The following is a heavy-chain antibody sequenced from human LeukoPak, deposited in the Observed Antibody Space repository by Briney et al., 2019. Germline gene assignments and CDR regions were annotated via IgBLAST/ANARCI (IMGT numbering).Heavy chain of an antibody. CDR3: ARAPGRLKGGIDY. J-gene: IGHJ4*02. D-gene: IGHD1-26*01. Sequence: RPGGSLRLSCASSGFTLSSYSMNWVRQAPGKGLEWVSSISSSSSYIYYADSVKGRFTISRDNAKNSLYLQMNSLSAEDTAVYYCARAPGRLKGGIDYWGQGTLVTVSS. CDR1: GFTLSSYS. V-gene: IGHV3-21*01. CDR2: ISSSSSYI.